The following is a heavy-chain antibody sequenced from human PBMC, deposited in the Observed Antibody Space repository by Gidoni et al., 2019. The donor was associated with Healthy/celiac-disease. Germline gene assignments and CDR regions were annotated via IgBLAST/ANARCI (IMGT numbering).Heavy chain of an antibody. J-gene: IGHJ5*02. CDR3: AREVRMGATMYNWFDP. CDR2: IYYSGST. V-gene: IGHV4-31*03. CDR1: GCSLSRGGYY. D-gene: IGHD1-26*01. Sequence: QVQLQESGPGLVKPSQTLSLTCTVSGCSLSRGGYYWSWIRQHPGKGLAWIGYIYYSGSTYYNPSLKSRVTISVDTSKNQFSLKLSSVTAADTAVYYCAREVRMGATMYNWFDPWGQGTLVTVSS.